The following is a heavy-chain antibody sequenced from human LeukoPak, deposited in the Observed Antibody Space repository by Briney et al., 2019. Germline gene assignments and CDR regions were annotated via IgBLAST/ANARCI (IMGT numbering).Heavy chain of an antibody. J-gene: IGHJ6*02. CDR1: GFTFSNYW. Sequence: GGSLRLSCAASGFTFSNYWMSWVRQAPGKGLEWVANIKEDGSTKYYVDSVKGRFTISRANAKNSVYLQISSLRDEDTAVYYCARGRFNYGWGMDVWGQGTTVIVSS. CDR3: ARGRFNYGWGMDV. D-gene: IGHD5-18*01. CDR2: IKEDGSTK. V-gene: IGHV3-7*01.